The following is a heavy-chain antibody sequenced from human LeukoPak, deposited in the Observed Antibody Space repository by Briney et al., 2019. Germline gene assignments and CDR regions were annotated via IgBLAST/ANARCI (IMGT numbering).Heavy chain of an antibody. V-gene: IGHV4-59*01. Sequence: SETLSLTCTVSGGSISSYYWSSIRQPPGKGLEWIGYIYYSGSTNYNPSLKSRVTISVDTSKNQFSLKLSSVTAADTAVYYCARETPYYYDSSGYYFDYWGQGTLVTVSS. D-gene: IGHD3-22*01. CDR3: ARETPYYYDSSGYYFDY. CDR1: GGSISSYY. CDR2: IYYSGST. J-gene: IGHJ4*02.